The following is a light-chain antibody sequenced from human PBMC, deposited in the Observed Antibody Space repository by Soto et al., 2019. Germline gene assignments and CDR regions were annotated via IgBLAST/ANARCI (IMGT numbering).Light chain of an antibody. CDR2: DAS. Sequence: DIQMTQSPSPLSASVGDRVYITCRTSQSISSYLNWYQAKPGKAPKLLIYDASTLESGVPSRFSGSGSETDFTLTISSLQPEDSATYYCQQSYSTPPFTFGPGTRVDI. V-gene: IGKV1-39*01. J-gene: IGKJ3*01. CDR1: QSISSY. CDR3: QQSYSTPPFT.